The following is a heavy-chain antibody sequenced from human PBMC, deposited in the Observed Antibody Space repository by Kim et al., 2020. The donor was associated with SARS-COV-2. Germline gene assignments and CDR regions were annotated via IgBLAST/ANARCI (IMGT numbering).Heavy chain of an antibody. Sequence: ETLSLTCTVSGGSISSHSWSWIRQPPGKGLEWIGYTYYSGSTNYNPSLKSRVTISVDTSKNQFSLKLSSVTAADAAVYYCARDRIGHCSSTSCSLHFDY. CDR2: TYYSGST. J-gene: IGHJ4*01. CDR1: GGSISSHS. CDR3: ARDRIGHCSSTSCSLHFDY. D-gene: IGHD2-2*01. V-gene: IGHV4-59*11.